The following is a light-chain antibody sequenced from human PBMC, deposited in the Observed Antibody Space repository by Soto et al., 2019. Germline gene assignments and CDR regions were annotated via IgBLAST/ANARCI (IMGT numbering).Light chain of an antibody. J-gene: IGLJ3*02. CDR1: SGHSSYA. V-gene: IGLV4-69*01. CDR3: QTWGTGIWV. CDR2: LNSDGSH. Sequence: QLVLTQSPSASASLGASVKLTCTLSSGHSSYAIAWHQQQPEKGPRYLMKLNSDGSHSKGDGTPDRFSGSSSGAERYLTISSLQSEDEPDYYCQTWGTGIWVFGGGTQLTVL.